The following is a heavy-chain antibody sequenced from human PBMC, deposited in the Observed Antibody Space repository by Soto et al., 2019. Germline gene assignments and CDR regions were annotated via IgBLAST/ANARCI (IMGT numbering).Heavy chain of an antibody. CDR2: IYWNDDK. CDR3: AHSPRFGESNWFDP. CDR1: GFSLSTSGVG. Sequence: SCPTLVNPTQTLTLTCTFSGFSLSTSGVGVGWIRQPPGKALEWLALIYWNDDKRYSPSLKSRLTITKDTSKNQVVLTMTNMDPVDTATYYCAHSPRFGESNWFDPWGQGTLVTVSS. V-gene: IGHV2-5*01. J-gene: IGHJ5*02. D-gene: IGHD3-10*01.